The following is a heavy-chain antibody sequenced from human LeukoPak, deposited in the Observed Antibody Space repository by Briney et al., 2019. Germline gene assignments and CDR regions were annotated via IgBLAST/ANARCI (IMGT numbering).Heavy chain of an antibody. CDR3: ASNSGYEKGY. V-gene: IGHV3-23*01. J-gene: IGHJ4*02. Sequence: PGGSLRLSCAASGFTFSSYAMKWVRQAPGKGLEWVSTISGSGASTYYADSVKGRFTISRDNSQNTVYLQMNSLRAEDTAVYYCASNSGYEKGYWGQGTLATVSS. CDR2: ISGSGAST. D-gene: IGHD5-12*01. CDR1: GFTFSSYA.